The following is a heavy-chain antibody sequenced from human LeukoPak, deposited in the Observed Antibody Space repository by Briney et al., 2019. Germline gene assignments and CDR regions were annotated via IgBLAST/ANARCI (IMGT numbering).Heavy chain of an antibody. CDR2: INPSGGST. Sequence: ASVKVSCKASGYTFTNYYIHWVRQAPGQGLEWTGIINPSGGSTSYAQKFQGRVTMTRDTSTSTVYMELSSLRSEDTALYYCARGVGGISWFDSWGQETLVIVSS. D-gene: IGHD1-26*01. J-gene: IGHJ5*01. V-gene: IGHV1-46*01. CDR1: GYTFTNYY. CDR3: ARGVGGISWFDS.